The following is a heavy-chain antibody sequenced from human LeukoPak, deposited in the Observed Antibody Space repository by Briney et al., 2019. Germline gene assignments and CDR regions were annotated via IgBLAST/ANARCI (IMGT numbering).Heavy chain of an antibody. Sequence: ASVKVSCKASGYTFTSYGISWVRQAPGQGLEWMGWISAYNGNTNYAQKLQGRVTMTTDTSTSTAYMEVRSLRSDDTAVYYCARIPRAYYYDSSGYYLEWGQGTLVTVSS. J-gene: IGHJ4*02. CDR2: ISAYNGNT. CDR1: GYTFTSYG. D-gene: IGHD3-22*01. V-gene: IGHV1-18*01. CDR3: ARIPRAYYYDSSGYYLE.